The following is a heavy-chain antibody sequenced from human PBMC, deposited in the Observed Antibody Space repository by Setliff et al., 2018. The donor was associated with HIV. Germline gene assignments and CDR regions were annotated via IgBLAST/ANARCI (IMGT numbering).Heavy chain of an antibody. CDR2: ITTYNGGT. CDR1: GYSFTSYG. CDR3: TRGGYSGAFLDAFDI. V-gene: IGHV1-18*01. J-gene: IGHJ3*02. Sequence: VASVKVSCKASGYSFTSYGLGWVRQAPGQGLEWMGSITTYNGGTNYAQKFQGRVTMTTDTSTSTAYMELRSLRSDDTAVYYCTRGGYSGAFLDAFDIWGQGTMVT. D-gene: IGHD1-26*01.